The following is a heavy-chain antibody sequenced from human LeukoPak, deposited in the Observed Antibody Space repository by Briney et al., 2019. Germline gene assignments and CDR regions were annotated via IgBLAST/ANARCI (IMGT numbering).Heavy chain of an antibody. J-gene: IGHJ4*02. CDR3: ARDLGELGKIDY. CDR2: INPNSGGT. V-gene: IGHV1-2*02. D-gene: IGHD7-27*01. CDR1: GYTFTGYY. Sequence: ASVKVSCKASGYTFTGYYMHWVRQAPGQGLEWMGWINPNSGGTNYAQKFQGRVTMSRDTSISTAYMELSRLRSDDTAVYYCARDLGELGKIDYWGQGTLVTVSS.